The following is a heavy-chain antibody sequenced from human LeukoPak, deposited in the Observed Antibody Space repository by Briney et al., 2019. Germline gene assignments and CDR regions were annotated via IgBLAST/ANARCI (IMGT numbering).Heavy chain of an antibody. CDR2: ISTSSSYI. CDR1: GFTFNRYN. Sequence: GGSLRLSCAASGFTFNRYNMNWVRRAPGKGLEWVSSISTSSSYIYYADSVRGRFTISRDNAKNSLYLQLNSLRAEDTAVYSCARGADGVSSNSRGWFDPWGQGTLVTVSS. J-gene: IGHJ5*02. CDR3: ARGADGVSSNSRGWFDP. D-gene: IGHD2-15*01. V-gene: IGHV3-21*01.